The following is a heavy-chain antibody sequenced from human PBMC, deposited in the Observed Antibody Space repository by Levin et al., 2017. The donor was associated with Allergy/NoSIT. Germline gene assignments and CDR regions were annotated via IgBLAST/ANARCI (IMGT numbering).Heavy chain of an antibody. Sequence: GESLKISCAASGFTFSRYAMMWVRQAPGKGLEWVSSITDSSSSTFYADSVSGRFTVSRDNSKNTLSLQMNSLKAEDTALYYCALDGGDYWGQGTLVTVSP. CDR3: ALDGGDY. J-gene: IGHJ4*02. CDR2: ITDSSSST. CDR1: GFTFSRYA. V-gene: IGHV3-23*01. D-gene: IGHD3/OR15-3a*01.